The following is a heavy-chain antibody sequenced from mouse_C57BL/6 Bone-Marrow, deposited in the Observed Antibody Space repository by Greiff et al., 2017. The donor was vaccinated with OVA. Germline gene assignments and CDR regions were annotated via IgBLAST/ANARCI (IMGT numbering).Heavy chain of an antibody. D-gene: IGHD2-3*01. Sequence: EVMLVESGAELVKPGASVKLSCTASGFNIKDYYMHWVKQRTEQGLEWIGRIDPEDGETKYAPKFQGKATITADTSSNTAYLQLSSLTSEDTAVYYCASRWLLLYWYFDVWGTGTTVTVSS. CDR2: IDPEDGET. CDR3: ASRWLLLYWYFDV. CDR1: GFNIKDYY. J-gene: IGHJ1*03. V-gene: IGHV14-2*01.